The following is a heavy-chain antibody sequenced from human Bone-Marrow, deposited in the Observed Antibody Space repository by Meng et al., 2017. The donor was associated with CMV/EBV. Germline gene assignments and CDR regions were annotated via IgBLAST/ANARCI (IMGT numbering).Heavy chain of an antibody. J-gene: IGHJ4*02. Sequence: LACTVSGGSISSGGNYWSWIRQHPGKGLEWIGYLYYSGSTSYNPSLKSRVTVSVDTSKNQFSLKLTSVTAADTAVYYCARGIVAFDYWGQGTLVTVSS. D-gene: IGHD3-22*01. CDR3: ARGIVAFDY. CDR1: GGSISSGGNY. V-gene: IGHV4-31*03. CDR2: LYYSGST.